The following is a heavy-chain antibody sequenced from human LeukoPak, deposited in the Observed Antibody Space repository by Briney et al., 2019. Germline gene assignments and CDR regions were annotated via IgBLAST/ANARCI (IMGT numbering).Heavy chain of an antibody. Sequence: GGSLGLPCAAPGFMFHDYAIHWVRQAPGKGLEWVSLISGDGSSTFYADSVKGRFTISRDNSKNSLYLQMNSLRSDDTALYYCARESESSGWYDYWGQGTLVTVSS. CDR2: ISGDGSST. J-gene: IGHJ4*02. D-gene: IGHD6-19*01. CDR1: GFMFHDYA. V-gene: IGHV3-43*02. CDR3: ARESESSGWYDY.